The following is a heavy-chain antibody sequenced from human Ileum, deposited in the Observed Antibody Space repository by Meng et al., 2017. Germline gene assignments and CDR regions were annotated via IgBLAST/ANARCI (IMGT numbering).Heavy chain of an antibody. J-gene: IGHJ4*02. CDR1: RCRFEYYG. Sequence: QVQLLESGGGVAQPGGSLRLSCAAARCRFEYYGMHWVRQAPGKGLEWVAVISHDGGSEYYADSVKGRFTISRDNSKNTLFLQLKSLRVEDTAVYYCVRDVASYTGNYAFASWGRGTLVTVSS. V-gene: IGHV3-30*03. D-gene: IGHD1-26*01. CDR2: ISHDGGSE. CDR3: VRDVASYTGNYAFAS.